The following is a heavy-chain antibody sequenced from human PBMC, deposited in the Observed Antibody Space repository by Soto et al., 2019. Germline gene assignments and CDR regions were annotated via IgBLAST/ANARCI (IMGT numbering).Heavy chain of an antibody. Sequence: ASVKVSCKASGYTFTSYYMHWVRQAPGQGLEWMGIINPSGGSTSYAQKFQGRVTMTRDTSTSTVYMELSSLRSEDTAVYYCARDPDGAAAAPGMDVWGQGTTVTVSS. CDR3: ARDPDGAAAAPGMDV. CDR2: INPSGGST. J-gene: IGHJ6*02. V-gene: IGHV1-46*01. CDR1: GYTFTSYY. D-gene: IGHD6-13*01.